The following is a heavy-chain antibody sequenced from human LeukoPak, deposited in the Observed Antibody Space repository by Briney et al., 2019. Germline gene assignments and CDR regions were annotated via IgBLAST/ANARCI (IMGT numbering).Heavy chain of an antibody. CDR2: ISGSGGST. CDR3: SVMHRYYDSSGYWVQ. J-gene: IGHJ4*02. D-gene: IGHD3-22*01. V-gene: IGHV3-23*01. Sequence: GGSLRLSCAASGFTFSSYIMNWVRQAPGKGLEWVSAISGSGGSTYYADSVKGRFTISRDNSKNTLYLQMNSLRAEDTAVYYCSVMHRYYDSSGYWVQWGQGTLVTVSS. CDR1: GFTFSSYI.